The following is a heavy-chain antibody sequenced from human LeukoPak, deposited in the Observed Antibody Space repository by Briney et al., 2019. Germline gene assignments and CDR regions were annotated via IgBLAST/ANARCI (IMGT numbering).Heavy chain of an antibody. CDR2: IYHSGST. J-gene: IGHJ3*02. D-gene: IGHD2-21*02. CDR3: ARDLRGYWGDNCYSDAFDI. Sequence: SETLSLTCTVSGGSVSSGSYYWSWIRQPPGKGLEWIGCIYHSGSTSYNPSLKSRVTISVDTSKNQFSLRLRSVTAADTAVYYCARDLRGYWGDNCYSDAFDIWGQGIMVTVSS. V-gene: IGHV4-61*01. CDR1: GGSVSSGSYY.